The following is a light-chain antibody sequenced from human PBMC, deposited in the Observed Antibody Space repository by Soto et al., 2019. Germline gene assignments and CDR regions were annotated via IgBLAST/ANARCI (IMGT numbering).Light chain of an antibody. V-gene: IGKV3-20*01. CDR3: QQHGISHIT. Sequence: VLTQSPGTRSLSPGGDCTLCCRASQNINNNYLAWYQHKPGQAPRLLMYDASLRATGVPDRFSGSGSGTDFTLTITRLEPDDSAVYYCQQHGISHITFGQGTRLEI. CDR2: DAS. J-gene: IGKJ5*01. CDR1: QNINNNY.